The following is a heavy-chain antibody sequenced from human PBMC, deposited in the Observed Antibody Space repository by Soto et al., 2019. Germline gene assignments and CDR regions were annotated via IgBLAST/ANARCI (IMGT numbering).Heavy chain of an antibody. J-gene: IGHJ5*02. V-gene: IGHV1-2*04. CDR1: GYTFTGYY. CDR3: ARGYHPVINWYDP. Sequence: ASVKVSCKASGYTFTGYYMHWVRQAPGQGLEWMGWINPNSGGTNYAQKFQGWVTMTRDTSISTAYMELSRLRSDDTAVYYCARGYHPVINWYDPWGQGTLVTVSS. CDR2: INPNSGGT. D-gene: IGHD2-2*01.